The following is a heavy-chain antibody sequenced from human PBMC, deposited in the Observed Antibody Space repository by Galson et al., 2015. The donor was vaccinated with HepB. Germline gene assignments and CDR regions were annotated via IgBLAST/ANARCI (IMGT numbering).Heavy chain of an antibody. CDR3: ASGRRDGYRYFDY. J-gene: IGHJ4*02. D-gene: IGHD5-24*01. V-gene: IGHV4-39*01. CDR1: GGSISSSNYY. Sequence: ETLSLTCTVSGGSISSSNYYWGWIRQPPGKGLEWIGSNFYSGSTYYSPSLKGRVTISVETSKNQLSLKVNSVTAADTAFYYCASGRRDGYRYFDYWGQGTLVTVSS. CDR2: NFYSGST.